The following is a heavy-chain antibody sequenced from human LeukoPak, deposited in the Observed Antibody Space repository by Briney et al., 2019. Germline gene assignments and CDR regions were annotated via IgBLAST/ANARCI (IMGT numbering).Heavy chain of an antibody. CDR1: GFTVSSNY. CDR2: IYSGGSI. Sequence: PGGSLRLSCAASGFTVSSNYMSWVRQAPGKGLEWVSVIYSGGSIYYADSVKGRFTISRDNSKNTLYLQMDSLRAEDTAVYYCASRPWFGQDYWGQGTLVTVSS. CDR3: ASRPWFGQDY. V-gene: IGHV3-53*01. J-gene: IGHJ4*02. D-gene: IGHD3-10*01.